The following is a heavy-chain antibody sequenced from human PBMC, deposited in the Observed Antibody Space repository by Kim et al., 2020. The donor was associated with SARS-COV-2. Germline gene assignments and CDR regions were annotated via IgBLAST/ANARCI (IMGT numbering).Heavy chain of an antibody. Sequence: SETLSLTCTVSGVSLSSSTYYWGWIRQPPGKGLKWIGSIYESGATSYSSSLKSRVSISVDTSKNQISLKLTSVTAADTAAYFCARGWFGELTYFYYGMDVWGQGTTVTVSS. CDR2: IYESGAT. V-gene: IGHV4-39*07. J-gene: IGHJ6*02. D-gene: IGHD3-10*01. CDR1: GVSLSSSTYY. CDR3: ARGWFGELTYFYYGMDV.